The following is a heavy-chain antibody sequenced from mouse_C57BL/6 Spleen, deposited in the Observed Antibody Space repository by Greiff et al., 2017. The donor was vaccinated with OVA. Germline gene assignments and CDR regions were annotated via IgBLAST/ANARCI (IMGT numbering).Heavy chain of an antibody. CDR3: ARRGDYDGGYAMDY. CDR1: GFTFSSYG. J-gene: IGHJ4*01. V-gene: IGHV5-6*02. CDR2: ISSGGSYT. Sequence: EVKLVESGGDLVKPGGSLKLSCAASGFTFSSYGMSWVRQTPDTRLEWVATISSGGSYTYYPDSVKGRFTISRDNAKNTLYLQMSSLQSEDTARYYCARRGDYDGGYAMDYWGQGTSVTVSS. D-gene: IGHD2-4*01.